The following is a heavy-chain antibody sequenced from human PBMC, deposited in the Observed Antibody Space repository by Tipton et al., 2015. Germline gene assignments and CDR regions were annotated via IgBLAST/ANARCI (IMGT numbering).Heavy chain of an antibody. CDR2: IWYDGSHQ. V-gene: IGHV3-33*08. Sequence: RSLRLSCAASGFIFSTYGMDWVRQAPGKGLEWVGAIWYDGSHQYYADSVKGRFTISRDNSKNSLYLQMNGLRAEDTAVYFCARSGGYGWDHWGQGTLVTVSS. CDR3: ARSGGYGWDH. D-gene: IGHD5-12*01. J-gene: IGHJ4*02. CDR1: GFIFSTYG.